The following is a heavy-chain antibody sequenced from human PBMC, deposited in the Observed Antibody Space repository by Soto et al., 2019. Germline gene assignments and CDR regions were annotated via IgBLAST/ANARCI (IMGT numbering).Heavy chain of an antibody. CDR3: ARDPSVSGDGPFDY. V-gene: IGHV4-4*02. Sequence: SETLSLTCAVSGGSISSSNWWSWVRQPPGKGLEWIGEIYHSGSTNYNPSLKSRVTISVDKSKNQFSLKLSSVTAADTAVYYCARDPSVSGDGPFDYWGQGTLVTVSS. CDR2: IYHSGST. J-gene: IGHJ4*02. CDR1: GGSISSSNW. D-gene: IGHD7-27*01.